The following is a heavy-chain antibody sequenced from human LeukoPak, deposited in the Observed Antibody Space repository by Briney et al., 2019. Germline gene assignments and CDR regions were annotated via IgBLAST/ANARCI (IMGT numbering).Heavy chain of an antibody. CDR1: GGSISSSSYY. CDR2: IYYSGST. J-gene: IGHJ5*02. D-gene: IGHD5-12*01. CDR3: AREHVDIVATTKGGGWFDP. V-gene: IGHV4-30-4*01. Sequence: SQTLSLTCTVSGGSISSSSYYWSWIRQPPGKGLEWIGYIYYSGSTYYNPSLKSRVTISVDTSKNQFSLKLGSVTAADTAVYYCAREHVDIVATTKGGGWFDPWGQGTLVTVSS.